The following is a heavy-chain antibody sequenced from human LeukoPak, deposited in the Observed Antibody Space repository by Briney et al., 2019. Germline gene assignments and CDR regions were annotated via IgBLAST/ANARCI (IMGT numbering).Heavy chain of an antibody. CDR1: GYTFTSYD. J-gene: IGHJ5*02. V-gene: IGHV1-8*01. CDR2: MNPNSGNT. Sequence: ASVKVSCKASGYTFTSYDINWVRQATGQGLEWMGWMNPNSGNTGYAQKFQGRATMTRNTSISTAYMELSSLRSEDTAVYYCASSGVYCSSTSCPHPNWFDPWGQGTLVTVSS. D-gene: IGHD2-2*01. CDR3: ASSGVYCSSTSCPHPNWFDP.